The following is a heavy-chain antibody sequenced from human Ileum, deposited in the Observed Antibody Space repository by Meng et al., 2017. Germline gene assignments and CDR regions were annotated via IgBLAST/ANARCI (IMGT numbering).Heavy chain of an antibody. Sequence: GGSLRPSCAASGFTLNNYVMHWARQAPGKGLEWVALISHDAANKDYPDSVKGRFTISRDISKNTVYLEVNNLRNEDTAVYYCAREFYSSGSAGTFDVWGQGTRVT. J-gene: IGHJ3*01. V-gene: IGHV3-30*04. CDR3: AREFYSSGSAGTFDV. CDR2: ISHDAANK. D-gene: IGHD3-22*01. CDR1: GFTLNNYV.